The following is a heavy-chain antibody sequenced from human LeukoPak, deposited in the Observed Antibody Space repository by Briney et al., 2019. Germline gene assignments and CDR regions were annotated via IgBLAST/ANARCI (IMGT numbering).Heavy chain of an antibody. CDR1: GYTFTGYY. CDR3: ARDLTRIVVVPAADWGGDASDI. D-gene: IGHD2-2*01. J-gene: IGHJ3*02. Sequence: ASVKVSCKASGYTFTGYYMHWVRQAPGQGLEWMGRINPNSGGTNYAQKFQGRVTMTRDTSISTAYMELSRLRSDDTAVYYCARDLTRIVVVPAADWGGDASDIWGQGTMVTVSS. V-gene: IGHV1-2*06. CDR2: INPNSGGT.